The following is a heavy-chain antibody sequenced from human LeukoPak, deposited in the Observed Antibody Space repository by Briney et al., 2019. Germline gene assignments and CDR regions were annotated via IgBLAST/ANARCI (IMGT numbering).Heavy chain of an antibody. D-gene: IGHD6-13*01. CDR1: GGSISSGDYS. Sequence: PSETLSLTCAVSGGSISSGDYSWSWIRQPPGKGLEWVSAISGSGGSTYYADSVKGRFTISRDNSKNTLYLQMNSLRAEDTAVYYCAKAHTRIAAAGTGFDYWGQGTLVTVSS. CDR2: ISGSGGST. J-gene: IGHJ4*02. V-gene: IGHV3-23*01. CDR3: AKAHTRIAAAGTGFDY.